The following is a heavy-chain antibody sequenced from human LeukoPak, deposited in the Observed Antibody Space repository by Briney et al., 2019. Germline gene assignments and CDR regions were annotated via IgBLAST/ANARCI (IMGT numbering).Heavy chain of an antibody. CDR3: ARDRTLGQRDGFILF. J-gene: IGHJ4*02. V-gene: IGHV3-48*01. CDR2: ITASGTAM. Sequence: GGSLRLSCAASGFTFSSYSMNWVRQAPGKGLEWVSHITASGTAMFYTDSVRGRFTISRDNARNSLALQMNSLRVEDTAVYCCARDRTLGQRDGFILFWGQGTLVTVSP. CDR1: GFTFSSYS. D-gene: IGHD5-24*01.